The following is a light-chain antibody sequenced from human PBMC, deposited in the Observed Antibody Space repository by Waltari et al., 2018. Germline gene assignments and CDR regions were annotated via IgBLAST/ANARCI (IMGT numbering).Light chain of an antibody. Sequence: QSVVTQPPSVSEAPGQRVTISCSGGSSNIGNHVVNWYQQFPGKAPKLLIYYDDVLASGVSDRFSGSRSGTSASLAISGLQSEDEADYYCAVWDDSLNGQLFGGGTKLTVL. V-gene: IGLV1-36*01. CDR3: AVWDDSLNGQL. J-gene: IGLJ3*02. CDR2: YDD. CDR1: SSNIGNHV.